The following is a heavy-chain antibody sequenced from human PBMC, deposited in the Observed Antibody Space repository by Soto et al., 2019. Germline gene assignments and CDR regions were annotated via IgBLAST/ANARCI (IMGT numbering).Heavy chain of an antibody. CDR3: TTGLSSGYYNFDY. J-gene: IGHJ4*02. Sequence: EVQLVESGGGLVKPGGSLRLSCAASGFTFSNAWMSWVRQAPGKGLEWVGRIKRKSDGGTTDYAAPVKGRFTISRDESKNTLYLQMNSLKTEDTAVYYCTTGLSSGYYNFDYWGQGTPVTVSS. V-gene: IGHV3-15*01. CDR2: IKRKSDGGTT. CDR1: GFTFSNAW. D-gene: IGHD3-22*01.